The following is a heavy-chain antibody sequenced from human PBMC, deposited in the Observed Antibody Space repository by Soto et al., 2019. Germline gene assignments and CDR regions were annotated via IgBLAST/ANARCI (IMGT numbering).Heavy chain of an antibody. CDR3: ARDQAVAGSPTQFDP. CDR1: GYRFTDYW. CDR2: IYPDDSDT. V-gene: IGHV5-51*01. J-gene: IGHJ5*02. Sequence: PGESLKISCKGSGYRFTDYWIGWVRQMPGKGLEWMGIIYPDDSDTRYSPSFQGHVTTSADKSISTAYLQWSSLKASDTAIYYCARDQAVAGSPTQFDPWGQGTLVTVSS. D-gene: IGHD6-19*01.